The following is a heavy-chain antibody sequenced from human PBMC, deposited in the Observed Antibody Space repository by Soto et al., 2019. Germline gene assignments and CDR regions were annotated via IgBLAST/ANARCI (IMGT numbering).Heavy chain of an antibody. J-gene: IGHJ4*02. V-gene: IGHV3-23*01. CDR3: AKAGGSYYYDSSGYHDY. CDR2: ISGSGGST. CDR1: GFTFSSYA. D-gene: IGHD3-22*01. Sequence: GGSLRLSCAASGFTFSSYAMSWVRQAPGKGLEWVSAISGSGGSTYYADSVKGRFTISRDNSKNTLYLQMNSLRAEDTAVYYCAKAGGSYYYDSSGYHDYWGQGTLVTVSS.